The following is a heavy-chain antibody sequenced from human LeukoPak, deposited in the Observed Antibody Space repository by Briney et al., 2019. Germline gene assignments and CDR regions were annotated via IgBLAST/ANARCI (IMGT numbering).Heavy chain of an antibody. CDR1: GGSFSGYY. V-gene: IGHV4-34*01. J-gene: IGHJ3*02. CDR2: IYYSGST. Sequence: TSETLSLTCAVYGGSFSGYYWSWIRQPPGKGLEWIGSIYYSGSTYYNPSLKSRVTISVDTSKNQFSLKLSSVTAADTAVYYCARPAAAGTGYDAFDIWGQRTMVTVSS. CDR3: ARPAAAGTGYDAFDI. D-gene: IGHD6-13*01.